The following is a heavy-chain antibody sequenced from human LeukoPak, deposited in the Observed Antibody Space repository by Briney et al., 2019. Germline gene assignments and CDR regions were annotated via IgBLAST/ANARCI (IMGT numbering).Heavy chain of an antibody. CDR2: IYTGGST. V-gene: IGHV3-66*01. Sequence: GGCLRLSCAASGFTLSINYMSWVRQAPGKGLEWVSVIYTGGSTYYAVSVQGRFTISRDNTKNTLYLQMNSLRAEHTAVYYCAKDECSSCRKFHRWGQGTLVTVSS. D-gene: IGHD6-6*01. CDR3: AKDECSSCRKFHR. CDR1: GFTLSINY. J-gene: IGHJ4*02.